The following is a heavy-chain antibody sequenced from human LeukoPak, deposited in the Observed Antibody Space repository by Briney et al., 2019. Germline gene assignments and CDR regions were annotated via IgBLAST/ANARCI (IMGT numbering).Heavy chain of an antibody. CDR2: IQYDGSRK. CDR3: ARGPSGYHNT. J-gene: IGHJ4*02. CDR1: GFTFSTSD. Sequence: GGSLRLSCATSGFTFSTSDMHWVRQAPGKGLEWVSFIQYDGSRKNYVDSVKGRFTISRDNSKNTLYLQMNSLRAEDTAVYYCARGPSGYHNTGGQGTLVTVSS. D-gene: IGHD5-12*01. V-gene: IGHV3-30*02.